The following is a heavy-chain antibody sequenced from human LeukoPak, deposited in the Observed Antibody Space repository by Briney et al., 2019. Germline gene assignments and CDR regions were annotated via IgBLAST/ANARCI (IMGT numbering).Heavy chain of an antibody. CDR2: ISKSDGST. CDR1: GLTFSSYA. V-gene: IGHV3-23*01. CDR3: ARGALIPDF. J-gene: IGHJ4*02. D-gene: IGHD2-21*01. Sequence: GGSLRLSCAASGLTFSSYAMTWVRQAPGKGLAWVSSISKSDGSTYYADPVKGRFTISRDNSKNTVYLHMDSLRVEDTAIYYCARGALIPDFRGQGTLVTVSS.